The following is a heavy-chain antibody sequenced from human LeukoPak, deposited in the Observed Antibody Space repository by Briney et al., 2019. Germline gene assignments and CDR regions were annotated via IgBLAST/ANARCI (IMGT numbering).Heavy chain of an antibody. CDR2: IKSKTDDGTT. J-gene: IGHJ6*04. Sequence: GGSLRLSCAASGFTLSYAWMTWVRQAPGKGREWVGRIKSKTDDGTTNYAGPVKGRFTISRDDSRNTLYLQMNSLKTEDTAVYYCTTGGYKYDNDYYYGMDVWGEGTTVTVSS. D-gene: IGHD3-22*01. V-gene: IGHV3-15*01. CDR3: TTGGYKYDNDYYYGMDV. CDR1: GFTLSYAW.